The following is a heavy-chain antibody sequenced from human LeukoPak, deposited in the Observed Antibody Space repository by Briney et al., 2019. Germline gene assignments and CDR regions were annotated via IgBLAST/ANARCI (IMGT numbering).Heavy chain of an antibody. V-gene: IGHV6-1*01. CDR3: ARDRYSSGWFAYYYYYGMDV. Sequence: SQTLSLTCAISGDSVSSNSAAWNWIRQSPSRGLEWLGRTYYRSKWYNDYAVSVKSRITINPDTSKNQFSLQLNSVTPEDTAVYYCARDRYSSGWFAYYYYYGMDVWGQGTTVTVSS. J-gene: IGHJ6*02. D-gene: IGHD6-19*01. CDR1: GDSVSSNSAA. CDR2: TYYRSKWYN.